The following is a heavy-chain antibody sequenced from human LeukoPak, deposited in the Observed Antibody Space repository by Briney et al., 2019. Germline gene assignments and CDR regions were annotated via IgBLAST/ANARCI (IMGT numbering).Heavy chain of an antibody. CDR2: IYYSGST. J-gene: IGHJ5*02. CDR3: ARDRYNYDSSGSRRFDP. Sequence: SETLSLTCNVSGGSISSSSYYWGWIRQPPGKGLEWIGSIYYSGSTYYNPSLKSRVTISVDTSKNQFSLKLRSVTAADTAVYYCARDRYNYDSSGSRRFDPWGQGTLVTVSS. D-gene: IGHD3-22*01. V-gene: IGHV4-39*07. CDR1: GGSISSSSYY.